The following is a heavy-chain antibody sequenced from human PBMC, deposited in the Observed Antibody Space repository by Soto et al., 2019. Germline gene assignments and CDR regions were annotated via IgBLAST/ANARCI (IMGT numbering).Heavy chain of an antibody. Sequence: PGESLKISCKGSGYSFTSYWIGWVRQMPGKGLECMGIIYPGDSDTRYSPSFQGQVSISADKSISTAYLQWSSLKASDTAMYYCAREDSSGWYTNRYYYYYGMDVWGQGTTVTVSS. V-gene: IGHV5-51*01. D-gene: IGHD6-19*01. CDR2: IYPGDSDT. J-gene: IGHJ6*02. CDR3: AREDSSGWYTNRYYYYYGMDV. CDR1: GYSFTSYW.